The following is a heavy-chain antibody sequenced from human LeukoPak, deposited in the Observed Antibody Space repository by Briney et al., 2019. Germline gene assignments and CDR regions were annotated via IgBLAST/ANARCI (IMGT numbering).Heavy chain of an antibody. D-gene: IGHD3-10*01. CDR1: GFTFSSYT. V-gene: IGHV3-30-3*01. CDR3: ASMGSAFDI. Sequence: GRSLRLSCAASGFTFSSYTMHWVRQAPGKGLEWVAVISYDESNKYYADSVKGRFTISRDNSKNTLYLQMNSLRAEDTAVYYCASMGSAFDIWGQGTMVTVSS. J-gene: IGHJ3*02. CDR2: ISYDESNK.